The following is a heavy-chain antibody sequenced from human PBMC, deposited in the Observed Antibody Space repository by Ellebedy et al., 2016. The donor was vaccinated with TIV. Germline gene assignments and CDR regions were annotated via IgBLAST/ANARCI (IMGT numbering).Heavy chain of an antibody. J-gene: IGHJ4*02. Sequence: MPGGSLRLSCTVSGGSISSYYWSWIRQPPGKGLEWVGYIYYSGRTKYNPALKSRVTISVDTSNNQFALKLSSVTAADTAVYYCARHEDYGDSFDYWGQGTLVTVSS. D-gene: IGHD4-17*01. V-gene: IGHV4-59*08. CDR1: GGSISSYY. CDR2: IYYSGRT. CDR3: ARHEDYGDSFDY.